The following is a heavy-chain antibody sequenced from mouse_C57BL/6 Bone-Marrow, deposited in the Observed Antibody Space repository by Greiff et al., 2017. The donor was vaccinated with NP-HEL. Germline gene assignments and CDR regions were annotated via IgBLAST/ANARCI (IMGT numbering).Heavy chain of an antibody. CDR3: TAGGYAMDY. J-gene: IGHJ4*01. CDR1: GFHIKDDY. CDR2: LDPENGDT. V-gene: IGHV14-4*01. Sequence: VQLQQSGAELVRPGASVKLSCTASGFHIKDDYMHWVKQRPEQGLEWIGWLDPENGDTAYASKFQGKATITADTSSNTAYLQLSSLTSEDTAVYYCTAGGYAMDYWGQGTSVTVSS.